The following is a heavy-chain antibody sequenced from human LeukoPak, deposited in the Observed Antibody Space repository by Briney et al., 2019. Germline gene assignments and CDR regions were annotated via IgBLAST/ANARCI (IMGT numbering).Heavy chain of an antibody. D-gene: IGHD3-22*01. CDR3: AGGYYYREIDY. CDR1: GGSVSSGSYY. CDR2: IYYSGST. Sequence: SETLSLTCTVSGGSVSSGSYYWSWIRQPPGKGLEWIGYIYYSGSTNYNPSLKSRVTISVDTSKNQFSLKLSSVTAADTAVYYCAGGYYYREIDYWGQGTLVTVSS. J-gene: IGHJ4*02. V-gene: IGHV4-61*01.